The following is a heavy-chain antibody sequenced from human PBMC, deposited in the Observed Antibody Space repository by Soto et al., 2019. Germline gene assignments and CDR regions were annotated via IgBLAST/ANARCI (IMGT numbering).Heavy chain of an antibody. CDR2: VSAYNGDT. Sequence: ASVKVSCKASGYTFSSFAISWVRQAPGHRLEWMGWVSAYNGDTNYAQKFQGRVTITRDTSASTAYMELSSLRSEDTAVYYCARVTNSYYYDSSGYSYWGQGTLVTVSS. CDR1: GYTFSSFA. CDR3: ARVTNSYYYDSSGYSY. D-gene: IGHD3-22*01. J-gene: IGHJ4*02. V-gene: IGHV1-18*01.